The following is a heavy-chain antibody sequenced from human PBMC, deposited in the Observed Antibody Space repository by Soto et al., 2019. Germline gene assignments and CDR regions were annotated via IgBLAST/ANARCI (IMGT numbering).Heavy chain of an antibody. D-gene: IGHD6-19*01. J-gene: IGHJ4*02. Sequence: PSETLSLTCTVSGGSISSYYWSWIRQPPGKGLEWIGYIYYSGSTNYNPSLKSRVTISVDTSKNQFSLKLSSVTAADTAVYYCARDSSGWYLGPSSYYFDYWGQGTLVTVSS. CDR1: GGSISSYY. V-gene: IGHV4-59*01. CDR2: IYYSGST. CDR3: ARDSSGWYLGPSSYYFDY.